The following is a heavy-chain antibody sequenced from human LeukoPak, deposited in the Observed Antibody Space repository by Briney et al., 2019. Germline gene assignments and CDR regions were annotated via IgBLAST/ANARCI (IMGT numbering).Heavy chain of an antibody. Sequence: VASVKVSCKASGYTFTSYDINWVRQATGQGLEWMGWMNPNSGNTGYAQKFQGRVTITRNTSISTAYMELSSLRSEDTAVYYCARHEWQQLVKFDYWGQGALVTVSS. V-gene: IGHV1-8*03. CDR3: ARHEWQQLVKFDY. CDR2: MNPNSGNT. J-gene: IGHJ4*02. D-gene: IGHD6-13*01. CDR1: GYTFTSYD.